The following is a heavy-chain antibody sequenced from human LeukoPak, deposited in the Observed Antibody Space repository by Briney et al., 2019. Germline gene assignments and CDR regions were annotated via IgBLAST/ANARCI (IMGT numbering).Heavy chain of an antibody. V-gene: IGHV3-48*04. CDR1: GFTFSSYS. CDR3: AKLLSNSGRFLY. Sequence: GGSLRLSCAASGFTFSSYSMNWVRQAPGKGLEWVSYISSSGSTIYYADSVKGRFTISRDNAKNSLYLQMNSLRAEDTAVYYCAKLLSNSGRFLYWGQGTLVTVSS. D-gene: IGHD4-23*01. J-gene: IGHJ4*02. CDR2: ISSSGSTI.